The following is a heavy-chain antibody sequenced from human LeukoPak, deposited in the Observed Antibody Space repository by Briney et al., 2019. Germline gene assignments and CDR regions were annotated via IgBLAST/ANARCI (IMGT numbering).Heavy chain of an antibody. V-gene: IGHV3-30*02. CDR1: GLTFSDFG. J-gene: IGHJ3*02. CDR3: AKEIFCTQTTCQGNDAFHI. CDR2: IRYDGTTT. D-gene: IGHD3-9*01. Sequence: GGSLRLSCAASGLTFSDFGMHWVRQAPGKGLEWVTFIRYDGTTTYYADSVKGRFTVSRDNSKNTVYLQMSSLKAEDTAIYYCAKEIFCTQTTCQGNDAFHIWGQGTVVTVSS.